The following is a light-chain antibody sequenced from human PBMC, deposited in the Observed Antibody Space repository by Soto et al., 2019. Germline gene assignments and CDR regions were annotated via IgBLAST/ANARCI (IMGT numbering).Light chain of an antibody. CDR2: LGS. J-gene: IGKJ1*01. CDR3: MQAVYTRK. V-gene: IGKV2-28*01. CDR1: QSLLHSDGYNY. Sequence: DIVMTQSPLSLPFTPGEPASISCRSSQSLLHSDGYNYLDWYLQKPGQYPQLLIYLGSNRASGVPDRVSGGGPGKDFTLRISRVEAEHVGVYNCMQAVYTRKFGPGSEVDIK.